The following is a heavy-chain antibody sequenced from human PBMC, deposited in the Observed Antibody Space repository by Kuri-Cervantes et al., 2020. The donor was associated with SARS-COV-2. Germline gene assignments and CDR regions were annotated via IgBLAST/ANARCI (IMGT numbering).Heavy chain of an antibody. J-gene: IGHJ6*02. CDR3: ARVCGGDCADNYYYYYGMDV. V-gene: IGHV1-18*04. CDR1: GYTFTSYG. Sequence: ASVKVSCKTSGYTFTSYGISWVRQAPGQGLEWRGWISIKQGDTNYAQKFQGRVTMTTDTSTSTAYMELRSLRSDDTAVYYCARVCGGDCADNYYYYYGMDVWGQGTTVTVSS. D-gene: IGHD2-21*02. CDR2: ISIKQGDT.